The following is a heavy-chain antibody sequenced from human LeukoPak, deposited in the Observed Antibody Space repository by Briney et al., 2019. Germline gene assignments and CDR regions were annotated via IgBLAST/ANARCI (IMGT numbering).Heavy chain of an antibody. V-gene: IGHV4-59*01. CDR3: ARVSVVYGMDV. J-gene: IGHJ6*02. CDR1: GGSISSDY. D-gene: IGHD5/OR15-5a*01. Sequence: SETLSLTCSVSGGSISSDYWAWLRQPPGKGLEWIGYMYYTGSTNYNPSLKSRVTISLATSKNQFSLKLSPVTAADTAVYYCARVSVVYGMDVWGRGTTVTVSS. CDR2: MYYTGST.